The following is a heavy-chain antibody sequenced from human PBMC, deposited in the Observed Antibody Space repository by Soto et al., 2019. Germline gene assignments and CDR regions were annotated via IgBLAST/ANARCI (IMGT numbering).Heavy chain of an antibody. CDR1: GFTSSSYG. CDR2: ISYDGSNK. D-gene: IGHD2-2*01. Sequence: PAGSLRLSCAVSGFTSSSYGMHWVRQAPGKGLEWVAVISYDGSNKYYADSVKGRFTISRDNSKNTLYLQMNSLRAEDTAIYYCVKSGARKLLVGFYYDMALWGQGTTVTAP. V-gene: IGHV3-30*18. J-gene: IGHJ6*02. CDR3: VKSGARKLLVGFYYDMAL.